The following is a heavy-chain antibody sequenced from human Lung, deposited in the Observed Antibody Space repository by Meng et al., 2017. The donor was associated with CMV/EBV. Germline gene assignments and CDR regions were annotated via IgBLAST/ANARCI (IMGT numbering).Heavy chain of an antibody. D-gene: IGHD6-19*01. V-gene: IGHV7-4-1*01. CDR1: GYTFTSSS. J-gene: IGHJ4*02. CDR2: ININTGNP. CDR3: ARGNGWRFDY. Sequence: QGQRVQSGCELKKPGDSVKVSCPAAGYTFTSSSMNWVRHAPGQGLEWMGWININTGNPTYAQGFTGRFVFSLDTSVSTAYLQIDSLKADDTAVYYCARGNGWRFDYWGQGTLVTVSS.